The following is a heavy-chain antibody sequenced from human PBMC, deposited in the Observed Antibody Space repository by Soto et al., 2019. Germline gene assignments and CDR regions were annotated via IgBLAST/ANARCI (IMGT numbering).Heavy chain of an antibody. Sequence: GGSLRLSCAASGFTFRSYAMSRVRQAPGKGLEWVSLISGSGGGTYYADSVKGRFTISRDNAKNTLYLQMNSLRAEDTAVFYCTKHLSNGSPDYWGQGTLVTVSS. J-gene: IGHJ4*02. CDR1: GFTFRSYA. CDR2: ISGSGGGT. D-gene: IGHD2-8*01. CDR3: TKHLSNGSPDY. V-gene: IGHV3-23*01.